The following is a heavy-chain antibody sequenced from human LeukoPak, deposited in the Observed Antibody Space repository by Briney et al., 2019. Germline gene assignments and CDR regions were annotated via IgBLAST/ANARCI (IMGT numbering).Heavy chain of an antibody. CDR1: GGSISSHY. V-gene: IGHV4-59*11. J-gene: IGHJ3*02. CDR2: ISYSGST. D-gene: IGHD4-17*01. CDR3: ARDPTTVTKGFDI. Sequence: SETLSLTCTVSGGSISSHYWTWIRQSPGKGLEWIGYISYSGSTNYNPSLKSRVTLSVDTSKNQFSLKPRSVTAADTAVYYCARDPTTVTKGFDIWGQGTMVTVSS.